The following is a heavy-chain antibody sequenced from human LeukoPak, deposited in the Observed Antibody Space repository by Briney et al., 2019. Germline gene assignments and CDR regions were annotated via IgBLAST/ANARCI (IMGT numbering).Heavy chain of an antibody. CDR2: IIPIFGTA. D-gene: IGHD3-22*01. CDR3: ARGKGYYDSSGYYISPFDY. Sequence: SVTVSCKASGGTFSSYAISWVRQAPGQGLEWMGGIIPIFGTANYAQKFQGRVTITADESTSTAYMELSSLRSEDTAVYYCARGKGYYDSSGYYISPFDYWGQGTLVTVSS. CDR1: GGTFSSYA. V-gene: IGHV1-69*13. J-gene: IGHJ4*02.